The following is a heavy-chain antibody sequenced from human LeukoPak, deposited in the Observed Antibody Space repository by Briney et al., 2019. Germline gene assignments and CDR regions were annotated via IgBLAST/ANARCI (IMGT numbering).Heavy chain of an antibody. CDR1: GFTFDDYG. CDR3: AKDAIAVAIYYFDY. D-gene: IGHD6-19*01. Sequence: GGSLRLSCAASGFTFDDYGMSWVRQAPGKGLEWVSGINWNGGSTGYADSVKGRFTISRDNSKNTLYLQMNSLRAEDTAVYYCAKDAIAVAIYYFDYWGQGTLVTVSS. V-gene: IGHV3-20*04. CDR2: INWNGGST. J-gene: IGHJ4*02.